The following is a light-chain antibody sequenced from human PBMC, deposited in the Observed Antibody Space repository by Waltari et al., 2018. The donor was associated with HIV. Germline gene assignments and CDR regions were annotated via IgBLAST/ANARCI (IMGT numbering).Light chain of an antibody. CDR3: QSTDSSGTYWV. J-gene: IGLJ3*02. V-gene: IGLV3-25*03. CDR1: ALPNHF. Sequence: SYELPQPPSVSVSPGQTARITCPGAALPNHFAYWYQKKEGQAPFLVIYKDIERPSGIPERFSASSSGTTVTLTISGVQAEDEGDYYCQSTDSSGTYWVFGGGTKLTVL. CDR2: KDI.